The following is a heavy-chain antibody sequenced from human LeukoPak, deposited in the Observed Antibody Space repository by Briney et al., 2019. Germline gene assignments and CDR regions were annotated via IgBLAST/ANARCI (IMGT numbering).Heavy chain of an antibody. CDR1: GYTFTSYG. J-gene: IGHJ4*02. CDR3: ARGPPGYDFLTVYYGKTIFYS. V-gene: IGHV1-18*01. Sequence: ASVKVSCKASGYTFTSYGISWVRQAPGQGLEWMGWISAYNGNTNYAQKLQGRVTMTTDTSTSTAYMELRSLRSDDTAVYYCARGPPGYDFLTVYYGKTIFYSGAQEPLVPVP. D-gene: IGHD3-9*01. CDR2: ISAYNGNT.